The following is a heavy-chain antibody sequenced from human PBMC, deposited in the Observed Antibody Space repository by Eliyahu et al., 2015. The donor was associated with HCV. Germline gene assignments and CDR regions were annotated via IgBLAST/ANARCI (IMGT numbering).Heavy chain of an antibody. CDR2: ISAYNGNT. J-gene: IGHJ4*02. Sequence: QVQLVQSGAEVKKPGASVKVSCKASGYTFTSYGISWVRQAPGQGLEWMGWISAYNGNTNYAQKLQGRVTMTTDTSTSTAYMELRSLRSDDTAVYYCARSLAPYDILTGSDFDYWGQGTLVTVSS. CDR1: GYTFTSYG. CDR3: ARSLAPYDILTGSDFDY. V-gene: IGHV1-18*04. D-gene: IGHD3-9*01.